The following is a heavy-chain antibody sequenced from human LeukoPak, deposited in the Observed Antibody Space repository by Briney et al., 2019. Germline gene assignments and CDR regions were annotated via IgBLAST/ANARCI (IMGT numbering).Heavy chain of an antibody. V-gene: IGHV3-21*01. J-gene: IGHJ6*04. CDR3: AREDGRGDYYYYYGMDV. CDR2: ISSSSSYI. Sequence: PGGSLRLSCAASGFTFSSYSMNWVRQAPGKGLEWVSSISSSSSYIYYADSVKGRFTISRDNAKNSLYLQMNSLRAEDTAVYYCAREDGRGDYYYYYGMDVWGKGTTVTVFS. CDR1: GFTFSSYS. D-gene: IGHD3-10*01.